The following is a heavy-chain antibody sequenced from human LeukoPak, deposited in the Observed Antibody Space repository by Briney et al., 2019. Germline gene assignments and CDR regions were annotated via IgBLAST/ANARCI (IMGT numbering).Heavy chain of an antibody. Sequence: GASVKVSCKASGYTVTGYYMHWVRQAPGQGLEWMGWVNPNSGGTNYAQKFQGRVTMTRDTSISTAYMELSGLRSDDTAVSYCARAEPDTANKSEWGEGTLVTVSS. CDR2: VNPNSGGT. V-gene: IGHV1-2*02. J-gene: IGHJ4*02. D-gene: IGHD5-18*01. CDR3: ARAEPDTANKSE. CDR1: GYTVTGYY.